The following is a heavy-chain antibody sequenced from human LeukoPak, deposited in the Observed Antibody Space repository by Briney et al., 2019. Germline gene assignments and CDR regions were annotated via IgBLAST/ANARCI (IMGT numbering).Heavy chain of an antibody. D-gene: IGHD1-7*01. CDR2: FGHNGGIT. CDR1: GFTFNYYG. J-gene: IGHJ2*01. CDR3: ARDRLRYNWNLDWYFDL. V-gene: IGHV3-23*01. Sequence: GGSLRLSCAASGFTFNYYGLSWVRQAPGKGLEWVSGFGHNGGITYSDSVKGRFTISRDNSKNTLYLQMNSLRAEDTAVYYCARDRLRYNWNLDWYFDLWGRGTLVTVSS.